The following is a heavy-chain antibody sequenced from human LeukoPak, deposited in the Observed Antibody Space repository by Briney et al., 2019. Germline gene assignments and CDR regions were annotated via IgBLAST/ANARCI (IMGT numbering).Heavy chain of an antibody. V-gene: IGHV1-24*01. J-gene: IGHJ4*02. CDR1: GYTLTELS. CDR2: FDPEDGET. Sequence: GASLTVSCTVSGYTLTELSMHWVRQAPGKGLEWMGGFDPEDGETIYAQKFQGRVTMTEDTSTDTAYMELSSLRSEDTAVYYCATDPPYCGGDCYNFDYWGQGTLVTVSS. CDR3: ATDPPYCGGDCYNFDY. D-gene: IGHD2-21*02.